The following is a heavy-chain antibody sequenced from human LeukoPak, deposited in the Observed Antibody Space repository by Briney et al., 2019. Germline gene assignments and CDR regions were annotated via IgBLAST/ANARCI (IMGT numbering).Heavy chain of an antibody. V-gene: IGHV3-23*01. CDR2: IGSSGVDT. D-gene: IGHD1-1*01. CDR3: VKHSGSVYGSSDS. Sequence: GGSLRLSCAASGFTFSSYAMSWFRQAPGEGLEWVSTIGSSGVDTYYADSVKGRFTISKDIAKNTLQMNSLRGEDTAVYYCVKHSGSVYGSSDSWGQGTLVTVSS. J-gene: IGHJ4*02. CDR1: GFTFSSYA.